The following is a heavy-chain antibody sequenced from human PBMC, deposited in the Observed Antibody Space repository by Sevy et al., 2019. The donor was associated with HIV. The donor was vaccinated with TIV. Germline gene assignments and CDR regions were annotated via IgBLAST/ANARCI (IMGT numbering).Heavy chain of an antibody. V-gene: IGHV3-66*01. CDR3: ARVHCSSTSCYKGFDH. J-gene: IGHJ4*02. D-gene: IGHD2-2*02. CDR1: GFTVSTNH. CDR2: IYSGGNT. Sequence: GGSLRLSCAASGFTVSTNHMSWVRQAPGKGLEWVSVIYSGGNTYYADSLKGRFTISRDNSKNTLYLQMNSLRAEDTAVYYCARVHCSSTSCYKGFDHWGQGTLVTVSS.